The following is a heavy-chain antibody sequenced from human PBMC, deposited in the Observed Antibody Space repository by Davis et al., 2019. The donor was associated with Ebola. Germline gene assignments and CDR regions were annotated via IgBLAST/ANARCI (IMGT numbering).Heavy chain of an antibody. V-gene: IGHV4-30-4*07. D-gene: IGHD5-18*01. CDR1: GGSISSGGYS. CDR2: IYYSGST. J-gene: IGHJ4*02. CDR3: ARGLYSSGYLFYFDN. Sequence: LRLSCAVSGGSISSGGYSWSWIRQPPGKGLEWIGYIYYSGSTYYNPSLKSRVTISVDTSKNQFSLRLSSVTAADTALYFCARGLYSSGYLFYFDNWGQGTLVAVSP.